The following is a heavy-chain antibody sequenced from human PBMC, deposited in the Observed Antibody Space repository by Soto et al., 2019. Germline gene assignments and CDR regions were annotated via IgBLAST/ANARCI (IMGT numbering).Heavy chain of an antibody. Sequence: SETLSLTCAVYGGSFSGYYWSWIRQPPGKGLEWIGEINHSGSTNYNPSLKSRVTISVDTSKNQFSLKLSSVTAADTAVYYCARVMGAHYYYYYMDVWGKGTTVTVSS. J-gene: IGHJ6*03. V-gene: IGHV4-34*01. CDR3: ARVMGAHYYYYYMDV. D-gene: IGHD3-16*01. CDR1: GGSFSGYY. CDR2: INHSGST.